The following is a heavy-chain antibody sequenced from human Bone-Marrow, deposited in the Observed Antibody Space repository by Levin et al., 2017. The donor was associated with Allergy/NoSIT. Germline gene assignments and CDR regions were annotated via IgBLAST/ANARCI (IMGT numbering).Heavy chain of an antibody. CDR3: TKGNRTVVADTELDH. Sequence: SCAASGFTFEDFAMHWVRLSPGKGLDWVSGISWNSGDTAYADSVKARFTISRDNAKTSVYLQMTSLRAEDTALYYCTKGNRTVVADTELDHWGQGTLVTVSS. V-gene: IGHV3-9*01. CDR1: GFTFEDFA. J-gene: IGHJ4*02. CDR2: ISWNSGDT. D-gene: IGHD2-15*01.